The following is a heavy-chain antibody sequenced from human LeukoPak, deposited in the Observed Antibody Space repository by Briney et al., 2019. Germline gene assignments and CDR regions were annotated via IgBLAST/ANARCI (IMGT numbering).Heavy chain of an antibody. CDR3: AREQYSSGWYPFPDY. Sequence: PETLSLTCTVSGGSISSYYWSWIRQPPGKGLEWIGYIYYSGSTNYNPSLKSRVTISVDTSKNQFSLKLSSVTAADTAVYYCAREQYSSGWYPFPDYWGQGTLVTVSS. CDR2: IYYSGST. J-gene: IGHJ4*02. V-gene: IGHV4-59*01. CDR1: GGSISSYY. D-gene: IGHD6-19*01.